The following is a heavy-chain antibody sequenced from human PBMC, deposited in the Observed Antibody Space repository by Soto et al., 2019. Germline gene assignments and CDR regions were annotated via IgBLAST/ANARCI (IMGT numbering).Heavy chain of an antibody. CDR3: ARDVEGGIAVKDNVYYYGMDL. Sequence: ASVKVSCQASGYTFTRDGVSWVRQAPGQGLEWMGWISAYNGNTNYAQKLQGKVTMTTDTSTSTAYMELRSLRSDDTAVYYCARDVEGGIAVKDNVYYYGMDLWG. CDR1: GYTFTRDG. CDR2: ISAYNGNT. V-gene: IGHV1-18*04. D-gene: IGHD6-19*01. J-gene: IGHJ6*02.